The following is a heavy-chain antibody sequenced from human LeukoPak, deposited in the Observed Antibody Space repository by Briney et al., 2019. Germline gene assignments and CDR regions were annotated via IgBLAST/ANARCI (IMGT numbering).Heavy chain of an antibody. CDR3: VAEYFDFSTGSN. J-gene: IGHJ4*02. D-gene: IGHD3-3*01. CDR1: GLSISRYY. CDR2: IDQDGSER. Sequence: GGSLRLSCVASGLSISRYYMSWVRQAPGKGPEWVGNIDQDGSERNYVDSVMGRFTISRDNAANSVYLQMNSLRDEDTAVYYCVAEYFDFSTGSNWGQGTLVTVSS. V-gene: IGHV3-7*01.